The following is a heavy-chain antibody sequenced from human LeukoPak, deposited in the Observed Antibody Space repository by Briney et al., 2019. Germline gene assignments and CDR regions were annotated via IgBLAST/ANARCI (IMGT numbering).Heavy chain of an antibody. V-gene: IGHV3-23*01. CDR1: GFTFSTFA. CDR2: ISVVSRT. J-gene: IGHJ4*02. CDR3: AKEVPGPGWYTVDY. Sequence: GGSLGLSCAASGFTFSTFALSWFRQAPGKGLEWVSAISVVSRTYYAGSVKGRFAISRDNSENTLFLHMNSLRTEDTAIYFCAKEVPGPGWYTVDYWGQGTLVTVSS. D-gene: IGHD6-19*01.